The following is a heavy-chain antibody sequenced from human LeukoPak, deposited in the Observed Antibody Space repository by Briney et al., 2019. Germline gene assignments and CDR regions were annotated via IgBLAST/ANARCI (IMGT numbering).Heavy chain of an antibody. CDR3: ARDRTMTGDRGIDY. D-gene: IGHD3-22*01. V-gene: IGHV3-21*01. CDR1: GFTFSTYS. J-gene: IGHJ4*02. CDR2: ISNSGYT. Sequence: GGSLRLSCAASGFTFSTYSMNWVRQAPGKGLEWVSAISNSGYTYYADSLKGRVTISGDNAKSSLYLQMNSLRAEDTAVYYCARDRTMTGDRGIDYWGQGTPVTVSS.